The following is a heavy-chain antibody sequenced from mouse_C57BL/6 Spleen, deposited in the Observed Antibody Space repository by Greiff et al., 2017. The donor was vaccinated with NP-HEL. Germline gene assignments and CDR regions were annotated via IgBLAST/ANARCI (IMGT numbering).Heavy chain of an antibody. J-gene: IGHJ2*01. CDR2: IRNKANGYTT. V-gene: IGHV7-3*01. Sequence: DVMLVESGGGLVQPGGSLSLSCAASGFTFTDYYMSWVRQPPGKALEWLGFIRNKANGYTTEYSASVKGRFTISRDNSQSILYLQMNALRAEDSATYYCARLYYYGSSYGSFDYWGQGTTLTVSS. CDR3: ARLYYYGSSYGSFDY. D-gene: IGHD1-1*01. CDR1: GFTFTDYY.